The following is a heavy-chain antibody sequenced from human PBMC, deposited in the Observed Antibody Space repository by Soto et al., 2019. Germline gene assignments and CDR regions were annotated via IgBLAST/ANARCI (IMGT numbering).Heavy chain of an antibody. CDR1: GGSFSGYY. Sequence: QVQLQQGGAGLLKPSETLSLTCAGYGGSFSGYYWSWIRQPPGKGLEWIGEINHSGSTNYNPSLRIRVTISVDSPNNEFALELSAVTAADTAVYYCARGRGYDFRSGYHSDSYFEFWGRGTLVTVSS. D-gene: IGHD3-3*01. CDR2: INHSGST. V-gene: IGHV4-34*01. CDR3: ARGRGYDFRSGYHSDSYFEF. J-gene: IGHJ2*01.